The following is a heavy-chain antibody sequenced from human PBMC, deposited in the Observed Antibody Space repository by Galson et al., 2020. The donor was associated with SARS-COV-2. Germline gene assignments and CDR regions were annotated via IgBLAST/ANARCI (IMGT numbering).Heavy chain of an antibody. J-gene: IGHJ6*03. D-gene: IGHD3-3*01. CDR1: GYTFTSYA. V-gene: IGHV7-4-1*02. Sequence: ASVKVSCKASGYTFTSYAMNWVRQAPGQGLEWMGWINTNTGNPTYAQGFTGRFVFSLDTSVSTAYLQISSLKAEDTAVYCCAREAETYYDFWSGYYIPESAQKRYYYYYMDVWGKGTTVTVSS. CDR3: AREAETYYDFWSGYYIPESAQKRYYYYYMDV. CDR2: INTNTGNP.